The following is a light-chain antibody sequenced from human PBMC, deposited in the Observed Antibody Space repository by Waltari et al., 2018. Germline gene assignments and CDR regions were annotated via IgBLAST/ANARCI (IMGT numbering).Light chain of an antibody. CDR3: AAWEDRLNGVV. CDR2: SDT. CDR1: RSNLGGNP. Sequence: QSVVTQQPSASGTPGQRVTISCSGSRSNLGGNPVSWYQQFPGTAPNLLIYSDTQRPSGVPDRFSGSKSGTSAYLAINGLQSEDEADYFCAAWEDRLNGVVFGGGTKVTVL. J-gene: IGLJ2*01. V-gene: IGLV1-44*01.